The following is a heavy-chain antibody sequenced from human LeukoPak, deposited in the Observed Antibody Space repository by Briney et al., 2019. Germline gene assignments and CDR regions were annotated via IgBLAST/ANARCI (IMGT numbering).Heavy chain of an antibody. J-gene: IGHJ4*02. CDR3: ASSPPAAIPGTSESMLGYFAY. CDR2: IIPIFGTA. Sequence: SVKVSRKAFGGTFSSYAISWVRQAPGQGLEWMGGIIPIFGTANYAQKFQGRVTITTDESTSTAYMELSSLRSEDTAVYYCASSPPAAIPGTSESMLGYFAYGGQGTLFTIS. D-gene: IGHD2-2*02. CDR1: GGTFSSYA. V-gene: IGHV1-69*05.